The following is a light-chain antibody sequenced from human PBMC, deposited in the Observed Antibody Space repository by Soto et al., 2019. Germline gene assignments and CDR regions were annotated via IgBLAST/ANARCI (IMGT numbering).Light chain of an antibody. V-gene: IGLV2-14*03. J-gene: IGLJ1*01. Sequence: QSMISQPVYMSGSSVQSNNMSCTGTWGDVSGYNYVSWYQYHPVKAPKLMIYDVSNRLSWVSNRFSGSKSGNTASLTISGLQAEDEADYYCCSYTSSSTYVFGTGT. CDR2: DVS. CDR1: WGDVSGYNY. CDR3: CSYTSSSTYV.